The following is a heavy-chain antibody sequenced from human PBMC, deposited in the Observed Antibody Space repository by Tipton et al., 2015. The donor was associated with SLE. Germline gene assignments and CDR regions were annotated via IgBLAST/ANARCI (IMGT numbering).Heavy chain of an antibody. Sequence: SLRLSCASSGFTFSNYEMNWVRQAPGKGLEWVAYINSVGNAIYYAESVRGRFTISRDNARNAVFLQMNSLRGEDAALYYCARGPALDSTGYYMDVWGKGTAVIVSS. J-gene: IGHJ6*03. CDR2: INSVGNAI. CDR1: GFTFSNYE. V-gene: IGHV3-48*03. D-gene: IGHD3-9*01. CDR3: ARGPALDSTGYYMDV.